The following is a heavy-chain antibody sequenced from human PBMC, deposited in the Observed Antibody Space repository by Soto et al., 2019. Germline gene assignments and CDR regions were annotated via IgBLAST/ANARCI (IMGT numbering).Heavy chain of an antibody. CDR3: AKDEGAEDDILTGYPLFDY. J-gene: IGHJ4*02. V-gene: IGHV3-30*18. CDR1: GFNFRSYG. Sequence: QVQLVESGGGVVQPGRSLRLSCAASGFNFRSYGMHWVRQAPGKGLEWVAVISYDGSAKWYVDSVKGRFTISRDTFKNILYLQMNSLRDEDTAVYYCAKDEGAEDDILTGYPLFDYRGQGILVTVSS. D-gene: IGHD3-9*01. CDR2: ISYDGSAK.